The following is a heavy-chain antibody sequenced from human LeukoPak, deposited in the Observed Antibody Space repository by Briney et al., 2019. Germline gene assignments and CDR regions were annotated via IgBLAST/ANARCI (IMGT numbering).Heavy chain of an antibody. CDR3: ARDPAGSSRQGYYYGMDV. V-gene: IGHV1-2*04. Sequence: ASVKVSCKASGYTFTSYGISWARQAPGQGLEWMGWINPNSGGTNYAQKFQGWVTMTRDTSISTAYMELSRLRSDDTAVYYCARDPAGSSRQGYYYGMDVWGQGTTVTVSS. D-gene: IGHD6-13*01. J-gene: IGHJ6*02. CDR2: INPNSGGT. CDR1: GYTFTSYG.